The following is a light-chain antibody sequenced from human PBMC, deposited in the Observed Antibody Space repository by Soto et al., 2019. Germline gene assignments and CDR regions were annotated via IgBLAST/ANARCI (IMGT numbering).Light chain of an antibody. V-gene: IGLV4-69*01. CDR1: SGHSTYA. CDR3: QTWGTGIRV. J-gene: IGLJ1*01. Sequence: QSVLTQSPSASASLGASVKLTCTLNSGHSTYAIAWHQQQPEKGPRYLMKVSSDGSHTKGDGIPDRFSGSTSGAERYLTISSLQSEDEADYYCQTWGTGIRVFGTGTKLTVL. CDR2: VSSDGSH.